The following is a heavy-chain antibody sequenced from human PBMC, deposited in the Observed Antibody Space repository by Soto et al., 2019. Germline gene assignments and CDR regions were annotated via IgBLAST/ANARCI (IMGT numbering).Heavy chain of an antibody. Sequence: SEILSLTCTVSGGSISSGDYYRSWIRQPPGKGLEWIGYIYYSGSTYYNPSLKSRVTISVDTSKNQFSLKLSSVTAADTAVYYCARATAFRDYYDSSGYYYVLDYWGQGTLVTVSS. CDR2: IYYSGST. D-gene: IGHD3-22*01. CDR1: GGSISSGDYY. V-gene: IGHV4-30-4*01. J-gene: IGHJ4*02. CDR3: ARATAFRDYYDSSGYYYVLDY.